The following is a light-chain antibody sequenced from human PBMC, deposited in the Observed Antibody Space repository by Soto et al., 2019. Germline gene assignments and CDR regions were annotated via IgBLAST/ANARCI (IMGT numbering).Light chain of an antibody. Sequence: EIVMTQSPATLSVSPGERATLSCRASQSVSSNLAWYQQKPGQAPRLLIYGASTRATGIPAMFSGSGSGQEFTLTISSLQSEDFAVYYCQQYNNWPGTFGPGTKVDIK. V-gene: IGKV3-15*01. J-gene: IGKJ3*01. CDR3: QQYNNWPGT. CDR1: QSVSSN. CDR2: GAS.